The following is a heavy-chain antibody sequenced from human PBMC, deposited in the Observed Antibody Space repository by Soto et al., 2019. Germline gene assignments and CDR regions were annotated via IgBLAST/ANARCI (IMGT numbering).Heavy chain of an antibody. CDR1: DVSIRGSYHY. D-gene: IGHD5-12*01. CDR3: ALYQRGYSGGSQFHP. Sequence: QVQLQESGPGLVRPSETLSLTCTVSDVSIRGSYHYWGWIRQPPGKGLEGIGNIDLGGTKYYSPSLKSRLTLSLDTSKKLLSLELASVTATDTAVYYCALYQRGYSGGSQFHPWGQGIRVTVSS. V-gene: IGHV4-39*01. CDR2: IDLGGTK. J-gene: IGHJ5*02.